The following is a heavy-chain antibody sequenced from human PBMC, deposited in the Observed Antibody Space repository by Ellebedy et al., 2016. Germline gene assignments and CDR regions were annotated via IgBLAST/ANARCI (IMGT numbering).Heavy chain of an antibody. CDR1: GGSFSGYY. Sequence: SETLSLTCAVYGGSFSGYYWSWIRQPPGKGLEWIGEINHSGSTNYNPSLKSRVTISVDTSKNQFSLKLSSVTAADTAVYYCARDVDRGYYDILTGSAFYYGMDVWGQGTTVTVSS. V-gene: IGHV4-34*01. D-gene: IGHD3-9*01. CDR2: INHSGST. CDR3: ARDVDRGYYDILTGSAFYYGMDV. J-gene: IGHJ6*02.